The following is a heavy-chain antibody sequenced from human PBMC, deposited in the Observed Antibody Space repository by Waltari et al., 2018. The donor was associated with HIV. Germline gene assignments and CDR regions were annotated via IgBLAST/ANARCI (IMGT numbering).Heavy chain of an antibody. Sequence: EVQLVESGGGLVQPGGSLRLSCAASGFTFSSYWMSWVRQAPGKGLEWVVNIKQDGSEKYYVDSVKGRFPISRDNAKNSLYLQMNSLRAEDTAVYYCARGYCSGGSCQGGVYWGQGTLVTVSS. D-gene: IGHD2-15*01. CDR1: GFTFSSYW. J-gene: IGHJ4*02. CDR2: IKQDGSEK. CDR3: ARGYCSGGSCQGGVY. V-gene: IGHV3-7*01.